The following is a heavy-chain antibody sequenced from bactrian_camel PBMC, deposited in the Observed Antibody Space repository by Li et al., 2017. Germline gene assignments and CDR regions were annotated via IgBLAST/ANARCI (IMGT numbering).Heavy chain of an antibody. Sequence: HVQLVESGGGSVEAGGSLRLSCAASGSTYSSLCMGWLRQAPGKEREVVAAIDVSGATSTAHSVKDRFTISRDNAKNTLYLQMNSLKPEDTAMYYCAAHTRRFHLMDHSWTSQDAYDYWGQGTQVTVS. D-gene: IGHD6*01. CDR1: GSTYSSLC. J-gene: IGHJ4*01. CDR2: IDVSGAT. CDR3: AAHTRRFHLMDHSWTSQDAYDY. V-gene: IGHV3S1*01.